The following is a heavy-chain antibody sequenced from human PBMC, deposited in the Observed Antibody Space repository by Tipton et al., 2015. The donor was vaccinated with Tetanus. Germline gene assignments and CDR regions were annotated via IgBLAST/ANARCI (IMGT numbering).Heavy chain of an antibody. CDR1: GGSFSGYY. CDR3: ARHAGAGATIWGTDY. Sequence: TLSLTCAVYGGSFSGYYWSWIRQPPGKGLEWIGEINHSGSTNYNPSLKSRVTISVDTSKNQFSLELTSVTAADTAVYYCARHAGAGATIWGTDYWGQGTLVTVSP. J-gene: IGHJ4*02. V-gene: IGHV4-34*01. CDR2: INHSGST. D-gene: IGHD3-9*01.